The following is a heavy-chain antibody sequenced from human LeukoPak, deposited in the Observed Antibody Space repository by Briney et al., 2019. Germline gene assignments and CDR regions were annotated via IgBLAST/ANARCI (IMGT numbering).Heavy chain of an antibody. V-gene: IGHV1-69*13. CDR3: AREGSGSWKRMDV. CDR2: ITPMFGTA. CDR1: GGTFSSYA. Sequence: ASVKVSCKASGGTFSSYAISWVRQAPGQGPEWMGGITPMFGTAKYAQKFQGRVTITADESTSTAYMELSSLRSEDTAVYYCAREGSGSWKRMDVWGQGTTVTVSS. D-gene: IGHD1-26*01. J-gene: IGHJ6*02.